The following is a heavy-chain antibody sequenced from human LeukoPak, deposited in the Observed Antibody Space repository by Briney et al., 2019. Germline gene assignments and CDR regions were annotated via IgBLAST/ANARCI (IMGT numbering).Heavy chain of an antibody. Sequence: GGSLRLSCAASGFTFSTYSMHWVRQAPGKGLEWVAVISYDGSNKYYADSVKGRFTISRDNSKNTLYLHMNSLRVEDTAVYYCSRPLWEDDPPDFWGHGTLVTVSS. J-gene: IGHJ4*01. CDR3: SRPLWEDDPPDF. CDR2: ISYDGSNK. CDR1: GFTFSTYS. D-gene: IGHD1-26*01. V-gene: IGHV3-30-3*01.